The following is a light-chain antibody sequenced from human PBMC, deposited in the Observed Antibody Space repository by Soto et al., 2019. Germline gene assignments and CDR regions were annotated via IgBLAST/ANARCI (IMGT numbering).Light chain of an antibody. CDR2: AAS. J-gene: IGKJ1*01. CDR3: QQSYSTFRT. CDR1: QSISSY. V-gene: IGKV1-39*01. Sequence: IQMTQSPSSLSASVGDRVTITFRASQSISSYLNWYQQKPGKAPKLLIYAASSLQSGVPSRFSGSGSGTDFTLTISSLQPEDFATYYCQQSYSTFRTFGQGTKVDI.